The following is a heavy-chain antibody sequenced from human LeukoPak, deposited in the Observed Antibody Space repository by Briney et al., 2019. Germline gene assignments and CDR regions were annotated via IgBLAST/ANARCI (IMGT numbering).Heavy chain of an antibody. CDR3: ARDLYGDYYYYYGMDV. Sequence: GASVKVSCKSSGFTFTGYYMHWVRQASGQGLEWMGWINPNSGGTNYAQKFQGRVTMTRDTSINTAYMELSRLRSDDTAVYFCARDLYGDYYYYYGMDVWGQGTTVTVSS. V-gene: IGHV1-2*02. D-gene: IGHD4-17*01. J-gene: IGHJ6*02. CDR2: INPNSGGT. CDR1: GFTFTGYY.